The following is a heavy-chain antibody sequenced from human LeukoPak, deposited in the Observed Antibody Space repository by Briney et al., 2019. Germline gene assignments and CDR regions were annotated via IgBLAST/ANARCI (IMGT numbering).Heavy chain of an antibody. Sequence: GGSLRLSCAASGFIFSSYSMSWVRQAPGKGLEWVSVITGSGGNTYYADSVKGRFTISKDNSKNTLYLQMNSLRAEDTAVYYCAKYRRGAPRGDFDPWGQGTLVTVSS. CDR2: ITGSGGNT. J-gene: IGHJ5*02. CDR1: GFIFSSYS. D-gene: IGHD3-16*02. CDR3: AKYRRGAPRGDFDP. V-gene: IGHV3-23*01.